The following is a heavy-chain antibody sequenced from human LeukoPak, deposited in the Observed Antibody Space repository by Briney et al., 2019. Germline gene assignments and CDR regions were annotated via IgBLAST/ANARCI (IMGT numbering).Heavy chain of an antibody. D-gene: IGHD3-3*01. CDR1: GGPFSGYY. CDR3: ARGTNYDEWNYGEKFAFDV. CDR2: INHSGST. J-gene: IGHJ3*01. V-gene: IGHV4-34*01. Sequence: SETLSLTCAVYGGPFSGYYWSWIRQPPGKGLEWIGEINHSGSTNYNPSLKSRVTISVDTSKNQFSLKLSSVTAADTAVYYCARGTNYDEWNYGEKFAFDVWGQGTMVTVSS.